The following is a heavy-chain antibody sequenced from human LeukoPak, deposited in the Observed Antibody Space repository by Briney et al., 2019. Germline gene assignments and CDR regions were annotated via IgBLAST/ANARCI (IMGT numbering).Heavy chain of an antibody. V-gene: IGHV4-31*03. Sequence: SETLSLTCTVSGGSISSGGYYWSWIRQHPGKGLEWIGHIYYSGSTYYNPSLKSRVTISVDTSKNQFSLKLSSVTAADTAVYYCASNYYDSSGYYILPSDWGQGTLVTVSS. J-gene: IGHJ1*01. CDR1: GGSISSGGYY. CDR3: ASNYYDSSGYYILPSD. D-gene: IGHD3-22*01. CDR2: IYYSGST.